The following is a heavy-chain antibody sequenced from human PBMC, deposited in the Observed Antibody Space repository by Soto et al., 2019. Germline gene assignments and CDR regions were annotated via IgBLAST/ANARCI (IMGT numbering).Heavy chain of an antibody. Sequence: QVQLVQSGAEVKRPGSSVKVSCRASGGTFSDYTFSWVRQAPGQGLEWLGGIIPFLGSSKYAHTFQARGTFSAGESTATAFMDLSSLRSGDTAVYYCAAKKYRTSSTNYFYNYGMDIWGQGTTVTVSS. V-gene: IGHV1-69*01. CDR1: GGTFSDYT. CDR2: IIPFLGSS. CDR3: AAKKYRTSSTNYFYNYGMDI. J-gene: IGHJ6*02. D-gene: IGHD6-6*01.